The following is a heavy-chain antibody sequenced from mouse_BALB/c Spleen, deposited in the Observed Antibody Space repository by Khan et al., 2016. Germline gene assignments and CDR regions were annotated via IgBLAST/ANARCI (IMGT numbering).Heavy chain of an antibody. CDR3: ARGGTYSLYWYFDV. CDR1: GYTFTSYW. Sequence: DLVKPGASVKLSCKASGYTFTSYWINWIKQRPGQGLEWIGRFAPGSNNSYYNEMFKVKAKMTVDTSPRTAYIQLSSLSSEDSAVYFCARGGTYSLYWYFDVWGAGTTVTVSS. V-gene: IGHV1S41*01. CDR2: FAPGSNNS. J-gene: IGHJ1*01. D-gene: IGHD1-1*02.